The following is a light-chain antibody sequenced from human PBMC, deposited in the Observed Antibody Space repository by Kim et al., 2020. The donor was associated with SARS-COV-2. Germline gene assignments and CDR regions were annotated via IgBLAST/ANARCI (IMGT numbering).Light chain of an antibody. CDR1: QRISNC. J-gene: IGKJ1*01. CDR2: GVS. Sequence: ASVGDRVTITCRASQRISNCLAWYRQKPGKAPKLLIYGVSSLETGVPSRFSGSSSGTDFTLTISSLQPNDFATYYCQQYNTAPWTFGQGTKVDIK. CDR3: QQYNTAPWT. V-gene: IGKV1-5*01.